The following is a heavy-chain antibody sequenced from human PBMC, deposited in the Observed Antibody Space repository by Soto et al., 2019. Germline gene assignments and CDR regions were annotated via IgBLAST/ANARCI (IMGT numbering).Heavy chain of an antibody. V-gene: IGHV5-51*01. Sequence: EPRTISSRGSGDSFSRYWIVLVRQMPGNGLEWMGIIYPGDSEIRYSPSFQGQVTISADTSISTAYLQWSSLKASDTAIYYCARRRGSGSDYYYNYGMGVWGQGTTVTVSS. CDR1: GDSFSRYW. CDR3: ARRRGSGSDYYYNYGMGV. J-gene: IGHJ6*02. D-gene: IGHD1-26*01. CDR2: IYPGDSEI.